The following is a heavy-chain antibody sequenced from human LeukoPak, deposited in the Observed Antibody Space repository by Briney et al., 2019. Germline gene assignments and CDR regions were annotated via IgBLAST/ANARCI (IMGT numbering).Heavy chain of an antibody. V-gene: IGHV4-34*01. Sequence: SETLSLTCAVYGGSFSGYYWSRIRQPPGKGLEWIGEINHSGSTNYNPSLKSRVTISVDTSKNQFSLKLSSVTAADTAVYYCARRGRSSSWYARGAFGIWGQGTMVTVSS. D-gene: IGHD6-13*01. CDR3: ARRGRSSSWYARGAFGI. J-gene: IGHJ3*02. CDR1: GGSFSGYY. CDR2: INHSGST.